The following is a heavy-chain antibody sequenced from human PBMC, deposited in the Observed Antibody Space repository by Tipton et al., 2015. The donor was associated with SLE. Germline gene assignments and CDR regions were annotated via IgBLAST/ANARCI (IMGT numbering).Heavy chain of an antibody. Sequence: SLRLSCAASGFTFSSYTMNWVRQAPGKGLEWISYISGSASTIHYADSLKGRFTISRDNAKNSLFLQMDSLRAEDTAVYYCAREIRGEYFFDYWGQGTLVTVSS. CDR3: AREIRGEYFFDY. V-gene: IGHV3-48*01. CDR2: ISGSASTI. D-gene: IGHD3-10*01. J-gene: IGHJ4*02. CDR1: GFTFSSYT.